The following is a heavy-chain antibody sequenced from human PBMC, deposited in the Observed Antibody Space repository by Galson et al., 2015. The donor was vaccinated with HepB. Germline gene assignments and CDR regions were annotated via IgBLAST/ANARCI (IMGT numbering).Heavy chain of an antibody. Sequence: SVKVSCKASGGTFSSYAISWVRQAPGQGLEWMGGIIPIFGTANYAQKFQGRVTITADESTSTAYMELSSLRSEYTAVYYCAKFHGDYGWFDPWVQGTLVTVSS. CDR3: AKFHGDYGWFDP. J-gene: IGHJ5*02. V-gene: IGHV1-69*13. D-gene: IGHD4-17*01. CDR2: IIPIFGTA. CDR1: GGTFSSYA.